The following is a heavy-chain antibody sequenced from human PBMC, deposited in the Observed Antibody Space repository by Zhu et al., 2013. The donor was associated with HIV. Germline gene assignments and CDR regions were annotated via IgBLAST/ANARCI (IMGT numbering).Heavy chain of an antibody. V-gene: IGHV1-18*01. J-gene: IGHJ4*02. Sequence: QVQLVQSGAEVKKPGASVKVSCKASGYTFTSYGISWVRQAPGQGLEWMGWISAYNGNTNYAQKLQGRVTMTTDTSTSTAYMELRSLRSDDTAVYYCARDSRGLYCSGGSCHRPNYWGQGNPGSPSPQ. CDR3: ARDSRGLYCSGGSCHRPNY. CDR1: GYTFTSYG. CDR2: ISAYNGNT. D-gene: IGHD2-15*01.